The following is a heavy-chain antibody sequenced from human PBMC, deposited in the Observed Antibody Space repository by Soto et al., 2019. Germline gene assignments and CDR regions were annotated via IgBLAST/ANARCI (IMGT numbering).Heavy chain of an antibody. CDR3: AKDVVVGATTGLGDYYYYYGMDV. CDR2: ISYDGSNK. D-gene: IGHD1-26*01. Sequence: QVQLVESGGGVVQPGRSLRLSCAASGFTFSSYGMHWVRQAPGKGLEWVAVISYDGSNKYYADSVKGRFTISSDNSKNTLYLQMNSLRAEDTAVYYCAKDVVVGATTGLGDYYYYYGMDVRGQGTTVTVSS. J-gene: IGHJ6*02. V-gene: IGHV3-30*18. CDR1: GFTFSSYG.